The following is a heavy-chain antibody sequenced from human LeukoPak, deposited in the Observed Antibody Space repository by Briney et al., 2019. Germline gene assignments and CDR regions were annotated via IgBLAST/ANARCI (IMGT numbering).Heavy chain of an antibody. V-gene: IGHV7-4-1*02. CDR2: INTNTGNP. CDR3: ARNPGQWLALSDY. J-gene: IGHJ4*02. CDR1: GYTLTELS. Sequence: GASVKVSCKVSGYTLTELSMHWVRQAPGKGLEWMGWINTNTGNPTYAQGFTGRFVFSLDTSVSTAYLQISSLKAGDTAVYYCARNPGQWLALSDYWGQGTLVTVSS. D-gene: IGHD6-19*01.